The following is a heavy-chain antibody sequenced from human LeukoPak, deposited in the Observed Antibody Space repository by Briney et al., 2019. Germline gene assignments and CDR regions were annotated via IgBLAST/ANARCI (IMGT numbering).Heavy chain of an antibody. CDR1: GNSISSYY. V-gene: IGHV4-4*07. D-gene: IGHD4-11*01. Sequence: PSETLSLTCTVSGNSISSYYWSWIRQPAGKGLEWIGRIYTSGSTNYNPSLKSRVTVSVDTSKNQFSLNLSSVTAADTAFYYCARETTGLARYFDYWGQGTLVTASS. CDR2: IYTSGST. J-gene: IGHJ4*02. CDR3: ARETTGLARYFDY.